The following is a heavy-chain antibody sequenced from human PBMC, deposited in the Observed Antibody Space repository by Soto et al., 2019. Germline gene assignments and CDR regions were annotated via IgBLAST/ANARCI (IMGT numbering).Heavy chain of an antibody. CDR1: GFTFSSYS. D-gene: IGHD3-10*01. Sequence: GGSLILSCAASGFTFSSYSMNLVRQAPGKGLEGVSSISSSSSYIYYEDSVKGRITISRDNDKNSLELQMNSLSAEDTDVYYCESTTEGYGSGSYYNGDYWGQGTLVTVSS. CDR2: ISSSSSYI. J-gene: IGHJ4*02. CDR3: ESTTEGYGSGSYYNGDY. V-gene: IGHV3-21*01.